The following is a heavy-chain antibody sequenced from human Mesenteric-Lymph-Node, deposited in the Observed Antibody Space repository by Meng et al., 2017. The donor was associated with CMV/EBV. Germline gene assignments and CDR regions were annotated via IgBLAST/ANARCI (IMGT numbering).Heavy chain of an antibody. CDR3: AKGGAHLAVSGLLDS. CDR1: GFTFSSYA. CDR2: IYSGGST. V-gene: IGHV3-23*03. Sequence: GESLKISCAASGFTFSSYAMTWVRQAPGKALEWVSVIYSGGSTYYGDSVKGRFTISRDNSNNMVYLQMNSLRPEDTAVYYCAKGGAHLAVSGLLDSWGQGTLVTVSS. J-gene: IGHJ4*02. D-gene: IGHD6-19*01.